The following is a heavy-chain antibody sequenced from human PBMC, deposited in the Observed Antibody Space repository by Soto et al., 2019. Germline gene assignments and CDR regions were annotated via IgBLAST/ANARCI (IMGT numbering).Heavy chain of an antibody. CDR3: ARGPSISSSMGDYDNSEDV. CDR2: MNPNSANT. J-gene: IGHJ6*04. CDR1: GYTFTSYD. V-gene: IGHV1-8*01. Sequence: ASVKVSCKASGYTFTSYDINWVRQATGQGLEWMGWMNPNSANTGYAQKFQGRVTMTRNTSISTAYMELSSLRSEDTAVYYCARGPSISSSMGDYDNSEDVWGKGTTVTVSS. D-gene: IGHD4-17*01.